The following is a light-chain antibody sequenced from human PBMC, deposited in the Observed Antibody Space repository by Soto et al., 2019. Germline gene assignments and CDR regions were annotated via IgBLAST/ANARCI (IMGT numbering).Light chain of an antibody. CDR3: QQYQSLPHT. V-gene: IGKV1-33*01. CDR1: QEISHY. CDR2: DTS. Sequence: DIRMTQSPSSLSASVGDRVTITCQASQEISHYLTWYQQKPGNAPELLIYDTSNLKTGVPSRFSGSGFGTDFTLTISSLQPEDFATYHCQQYQSLPHTIGQGTKLEIK. J-gene: IGKJ2*01.